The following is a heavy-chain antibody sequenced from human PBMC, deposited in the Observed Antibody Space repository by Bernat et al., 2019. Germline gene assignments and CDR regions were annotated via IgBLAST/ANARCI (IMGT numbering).Heavy chain of an antibody. CDR1: GFTFSSYS. CDR2: ISSSSSYI. D-gene: IGHD5-12*01. V-gene: IGHV3-21*01. J-gene: IGHJ4*02. Sequence: EVQLVESGGGLVKPGGSLRLSCAASGFTFSSYSMNWVRQAPGKGLEWVSSISSSSSYIYYAGSVKGRFTISRDNAKNSLYLQMNSLRAEDTAVYYCARDHGDMVAPLWGFDYWGQGTLVTVSS. CDR3: ARDHGDMVAPLWGFDY.